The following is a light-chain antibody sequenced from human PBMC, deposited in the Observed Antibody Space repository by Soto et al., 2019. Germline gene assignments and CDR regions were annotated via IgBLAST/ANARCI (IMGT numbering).Light chain of an antibody. J-gene: IGLJ1*01. V-gene: IGLV2-14*01. CDR1: SSDIGGYDY. CDR3: SSYTGSSTLYV. CDR2: EVS. Sequence: QSVLTQPASVSGSPGQSITISGTGTSSDIGGYDYVSWYQQHPGKVPKLMIFEVSNRPSGVSYRFSGSKSGNTASLTISGLQAEDEADYYCSSYTGSSTLYVFGTGTKVTVL.